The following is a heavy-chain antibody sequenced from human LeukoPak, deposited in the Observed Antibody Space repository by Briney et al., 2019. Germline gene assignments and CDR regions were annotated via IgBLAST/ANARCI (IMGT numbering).Heavy chain of an antibody. CDR3: ASIQQLWFGELLDY. J-gene: IGHJ4*02. CDR2: INPNSGGT. D-gene: IGHD3-10*01. V-gene: IGHV1-2*02. CDR1: GYTFTSYD. Sequence: ASVKVSCKASGYTFTSYDINWVRQATGQGLEWMGWINPNSGGTNYAQKFQGRVTMTRDTSISTAYMELSRLRSDDTAVYYCASIQQLWFGELLDYWGQGTLVTVSS.